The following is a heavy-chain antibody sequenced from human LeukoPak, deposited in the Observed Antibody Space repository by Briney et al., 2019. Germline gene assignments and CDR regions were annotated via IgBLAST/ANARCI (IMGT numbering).Heavy chain of an antibody. CDR3: ARAYKDRSLAGNKEFFQH. J-gene: IGHJ1*01. CDR2: ISWNSGTI. D-gene: IGHD6-19*01. Sequence: PGGSLRLSCAASGFTFDNYAMNWVRQVPGKGLEWISLISWNSGTIGYADSVKGRFTISRDNANNFLYLQMNSLRAEDTALYYCARAYKDRSLAGNKEFFQHWGQGTLVTVSS. V-gene: IGHV3-9*01. CDR1: GFTFDNYA.